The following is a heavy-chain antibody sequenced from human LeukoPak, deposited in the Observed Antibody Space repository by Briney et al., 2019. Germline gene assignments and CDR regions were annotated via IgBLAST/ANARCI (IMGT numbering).Heavy chain of an antibody. CDR2: INHSGST. Sequence: SETLSLTCTVYGGSFSDYYWTWIRQPPGKXLEWIGEINHSGSTNYNPSLESRLTISLDTSKNQFSLKLSSVTAADTAVYYCARENIAYYYYGTDVWGQGTTVTVSS. V-gene: IGHV4-34*01. CDR3: ARENIAYYYYGTDV. J-gene: IGHJ6*02. CDR1: GGSFSDYY. D-gene: IGHD2-15*01.